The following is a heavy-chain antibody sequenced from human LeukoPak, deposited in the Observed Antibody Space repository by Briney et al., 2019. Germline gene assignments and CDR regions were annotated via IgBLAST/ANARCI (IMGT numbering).Heavy chain of an antibody. CDR2: INPNSGGT. J-gene: IGHJ4*02. CDR3: ARASYYYDSSGYYYPGDY. Sequence: ASVKVSCKASGYTFTGYYMHWVRQAPGQGLEWMGWINPNSGGTNYAQKFQGRVTMTRDTPISTAYMELSRLRSDDTAVYYCARASYYYDSSGYYYPGDYWGQGTLVTVSS. D-gene: IGHD3-22*01. V-gene: IGHV1-2*02. CDR1: GYTFTGYY.